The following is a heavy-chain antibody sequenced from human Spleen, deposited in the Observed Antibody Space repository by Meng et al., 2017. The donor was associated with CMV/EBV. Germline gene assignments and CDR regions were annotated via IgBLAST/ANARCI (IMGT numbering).Heavy chain of an antibody. D-gene: IGHD3-3*01. CDR2: INPRGGST. CDR3: ARVFWSGYPMGEGYYYYYYGMDV. V-gene: IGHV1-46*01. J-gene: IGHJ6*02. Sequence: ASVKVSCKASGYTFTNYYMHWVRQAPGQGLEWMGIINPRGGSTSYAQRFQGRVTLTRDTSTSTVYMELSSLRSEDTAVYYCARVFWSGYPMGEGYYYYYYGMDVWGQGTTVTVSS. CDR1: GYTFTNYY.